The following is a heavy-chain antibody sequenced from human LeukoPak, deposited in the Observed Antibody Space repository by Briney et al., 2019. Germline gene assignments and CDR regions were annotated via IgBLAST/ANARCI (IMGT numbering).Heavy chain of an antibody. D-gene: IGHD3-22*01. CDR2: IYRSGST. V-gene: IGHV4-61*09. CDR1: GGSISSGSYY. CDR3: ARDAYYYDSSGYSNVYHAFDI. Sequence: SETLSLTCTVSGGSISSGSYYWSWIRQPAGKRLEWIGHIYRSGSTNYNPSLKSRVTISVDTSKNQFSLKLSSVTAADTAVYYCARDAYYYDSSGYSNVYHAFDIWGQGTMVTVSS. J-gene: IGHJ3*02.